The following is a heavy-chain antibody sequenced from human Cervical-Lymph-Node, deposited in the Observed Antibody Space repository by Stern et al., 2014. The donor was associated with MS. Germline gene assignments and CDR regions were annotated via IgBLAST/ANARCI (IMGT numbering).Heavy chain of an antibody. V-gene: IGHV1-2*06. D-gene: IGHD2-15*01. Sequence: VQLVESGADVKKPGASVKVSCKASGYTFTAYNMHWLRQAPVQALEWMGRINPKSCVTNYAQKFQDRVTMTRDTSISTVYMELSRLRSNDTAMYYCATRRGCSGGSCSSRSLDYWGQGTLVTVSS. CDR1: GYTFTAYN. CDR2: INPKSCVT. J-gene: IGHJ4*02. CDR3: ATRRGCSGGSCSSRSLDY.